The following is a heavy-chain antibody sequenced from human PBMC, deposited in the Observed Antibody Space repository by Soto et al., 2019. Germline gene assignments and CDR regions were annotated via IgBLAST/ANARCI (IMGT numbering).Heavy chain of an antibody. J-gene: IGHJ4*02. CDR3: ARDIDIVATIPRYFDY. V-gene: IGHV4-30-2*01. CDR1: GGSISSGGYS. D-gene: IGHD5-12*01. CDR2: IYHSGST. Sequence: SETLSLTCAVSGGSISSGGYSWSWIRQPPGKGLEWIGYIYHSGSTYYNPSLKSRVTISVDRSKNQFSLKLSSVTAEDTAVYYCARDIDIVATIPRYFDYWGQGTLVTVSS.